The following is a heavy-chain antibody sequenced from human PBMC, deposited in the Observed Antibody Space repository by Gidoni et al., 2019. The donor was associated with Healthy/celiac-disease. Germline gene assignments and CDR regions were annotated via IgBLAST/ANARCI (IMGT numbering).Heavy chain of an antibody. V-gene: IGHV1-69*01. CDR3: ATQTVDTVGYYDSSG. CDR2: IIPIFGTA. CDR1: GGTFSSYA. J-gene: IGHJ4*02. Sequence: QVQLVQSGAEVKQPGSSVKVSCKASGGTFSSYAISWVRQAPGQGLEWMGGIIPIFGTANYAQKFQGRVTITADESTSTAYMELSSLRSEDTAVYYCATQTVDTVGYYDSSGWGQGTLVTVSS. D-gene: IGHD3-22*01.